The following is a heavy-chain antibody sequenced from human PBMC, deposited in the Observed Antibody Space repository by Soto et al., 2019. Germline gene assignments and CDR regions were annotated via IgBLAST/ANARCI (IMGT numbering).Heavy chain of an antibody. CDR1: GGTFSNYA. J-gene: IGHJ6*02. CDR2: IIPMFGTS. CDR3: ARGVRTGFYGMDV. V-gene: IGHV1-69*13. D-gene: IGHD3-10*01. Sequence: SVKVSCKASGGTFSNYAISWVRQAPGQGLEWVGGIIPMFGTSNYAQNFQGRVSITADESTSTAYMELSSLRSEDTAVYYCARGVRTGFYGMDVWGQGTTVTSP.